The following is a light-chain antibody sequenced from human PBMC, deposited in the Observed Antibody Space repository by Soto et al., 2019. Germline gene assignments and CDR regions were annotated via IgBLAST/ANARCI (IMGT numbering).Light chain of an antibody. CDR2: DVT. CDR1: SSDVGGYYY. Sequence: QSVLTQPRSVSGSPGQSVTISCTGTSSDVGGYYYVSWYQQHPGKAPKLMIYDVTKRPSEVPDRFSGSKSGNTASLTISGLQADDEADYYCCSYAGSYTWVFGGGTKVTVL. CDR3: CSYAGSYTWV. V-gene: IGLV2-11*01. J-gene: IGLJ3*02.